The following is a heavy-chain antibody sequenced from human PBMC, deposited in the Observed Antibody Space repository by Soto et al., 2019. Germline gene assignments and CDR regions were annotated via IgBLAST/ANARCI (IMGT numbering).Heavy chain of an antibody. Sequence: GESLKISCQGSGYSFTIYWIGWVRQMPGKGLDWMGIIYPGDSDTRYSPSFQGQVTISADKSISTAYLQWSSLKASDTAMYYCERNQLTYDFPNYYGMDVCGQCTTVTVSS. CDR3: ERNQLTYDFPNYYGMDV. CDR2: IYPGDSDT. V-gene: IGHV5-51*01. D-gene: IGHD3-3*01. CDR1: GYSFTIYW. J-gene: IGHJ6*02.